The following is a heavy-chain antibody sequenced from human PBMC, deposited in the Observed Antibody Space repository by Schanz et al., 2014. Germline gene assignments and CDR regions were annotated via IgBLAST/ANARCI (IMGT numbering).Heavy chain of an antibody. V-gene: IGHV4-39*01. CDR1: GGSISSSSFY. Sequence: QLQLQESGPGLVKPSGTLSLTCTVSGGSISSSSFYWGWIRQPPGKGLEWIGNIYYSGSTYYNPAHKSRVTIPADTSKNQFSLKLRSVIAADTAVYYCARRATRPSPTILVPPATPDSWGPGTLVTVSS. D-gene: IGHD2-8*02. J-gene: IGHJ5*01. CDR2: IYYSGST. CDR3: ARRATRPSPTILVPPATPDS.